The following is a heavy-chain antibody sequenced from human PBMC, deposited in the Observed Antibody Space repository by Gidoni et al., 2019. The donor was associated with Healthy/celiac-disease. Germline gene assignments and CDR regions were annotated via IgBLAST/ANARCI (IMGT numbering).Heavy chain of an antibody. D-gene: IGHD5-18*01. V-gene: IGHV4-39*01. CDR2: IYYSGSN. CDR1: GGSISSSSYY. Sequence: QLQLQESGPGLVKPSETLSRNCTVSGGSISSSSYYWGWIRQPPGKGLEWIGSIYYSGSNYYNPSLKSRFTISVDTSKNHFSLKLSSVTSAATALYYCARNVPDTAMVFTFGYWGQGTLVTVSS. J-gene: IGHJ4*02. CDR3: ARNVPDTAMVFTFGY.